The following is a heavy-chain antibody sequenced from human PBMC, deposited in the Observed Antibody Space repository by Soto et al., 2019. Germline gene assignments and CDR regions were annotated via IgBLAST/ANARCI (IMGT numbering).Heavy chain of an antibody. V-gene: IGHV4-59*01. CDR1: GGSISSYY. J-gene: IGHJ6*03. CDR2: IYYSGST. Sequence: SETLSLTCTVSGGSISSYYWTWIRQPPGKGLEWIGYIYYSGSTNYNPSLKSRVTISVDTSKNQFSLKLSSVTAADTAVYYCARAYCSGWDNYYYCYYMDVWGKGTTVTVSS. CDR3: ARAYCSGWDNYYYCYYMDV. D-gene: IGHD2-15*01.